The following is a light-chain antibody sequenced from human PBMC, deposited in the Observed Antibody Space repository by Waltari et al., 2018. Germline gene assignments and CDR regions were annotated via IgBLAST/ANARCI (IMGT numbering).Light chain of an antibody. Sequence: SSELTQDPAVSVALGQTVRITCQGDSLRSFYASWYQQKPGQAPVLVVYGKNNRPSAIPDRFSGSNAGNTASLTITGAQAEDDAYYYCNSRDSSGNHFYVFGTGTKVSVL. CDR2: GKN. CDR3: NSRDSSGNHFYV. V-gene: IGLV3-19*01. CDR1: SLRSFY. J-gene: IGLJ1*01.